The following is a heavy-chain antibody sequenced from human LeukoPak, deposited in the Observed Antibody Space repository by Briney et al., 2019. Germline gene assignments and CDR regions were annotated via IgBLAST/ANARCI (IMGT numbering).Heavy chain of an antibody. D-gene: IGHD3-10*01. CDR2: ISAYNGNT. V-gene: IGHV1-18*01. J-gene: IGHJ6*03. CDR1: GYTFTSYG. Sequence: ASVKVSCKASGYTFTSYGISWVRQAPGQGLEWMGWISAYNGNTNYAQKLQGRVTMTTDTSTSTAYMELRSLRSDDTAVYYCATLTRTYYYGSGSYHYYYYMDVWGKGTTVTVSS. CDR3: ATLTRTYYYGSGSYHYYYYMDV.